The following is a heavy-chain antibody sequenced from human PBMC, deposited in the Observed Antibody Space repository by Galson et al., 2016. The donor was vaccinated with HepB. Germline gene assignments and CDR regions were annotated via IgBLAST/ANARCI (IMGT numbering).Heavy chain of an antibody. CDR3: ARVRRYCSGGSCRHHFDY. V-gene: IGHV4-39*01. CDR1: GGSISSHNYY. D-gene: IGHD2-15*01. CDR2: IYYSGST. Sequence: TVSGGSISSHNYYWGWIRQPPGEGLEWIGSIYYSGSTYYNPSLKSRVTISVDTSKNQFSLKLSSVTAADTAVYYCARVRRYCSGGSCRHHFDYWGQGTLVTVSS. J-gene: IGHJ4*02.